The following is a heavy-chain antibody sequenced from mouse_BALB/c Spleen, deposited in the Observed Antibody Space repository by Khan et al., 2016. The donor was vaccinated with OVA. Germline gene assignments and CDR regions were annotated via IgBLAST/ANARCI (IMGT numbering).Heavy chain of an antibody. J-gene: IGHJ2*01. D-gene: IGHD1-1*01. V-gene: IGHV3-2*02. CDR1: GYSITSDYA. CDR3: ARVYGGDFDY. Sequence: VQLQQSGPGLVKPSQSLSLTCTVTGYSITSDYAWNWIRQFPGNKLEWMGYISYSGNTNYNPSLKSRISITRDPSENQFFLQLNSVTTEDTATYYCARVYGGDFDYWGQGTTLTVSS. CDR2: ISYSGNT.